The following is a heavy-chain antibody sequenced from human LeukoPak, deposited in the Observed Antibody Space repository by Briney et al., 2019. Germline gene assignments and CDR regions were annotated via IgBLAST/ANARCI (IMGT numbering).Heavy chain of an antibody. J-gene: IGHJ6*03. V-gene: IGHV1-18*03. CDR1: GYTFTSYG. CDR2: ISAYNGNT. Sequence: ASVKVSCKASGYTFTSYGISWVRQAPGQGLEWMGWISAYNGNTNYAQKLQGRVTMTTDTSASTAYMELSSLRSEDMAVYYCARGVAVAGTKERNYYYMDVWGKGTTVTVSS. CDR3: ARGVAVAGTKERNYYYMDV. D-gene: IGHD6-19*01.